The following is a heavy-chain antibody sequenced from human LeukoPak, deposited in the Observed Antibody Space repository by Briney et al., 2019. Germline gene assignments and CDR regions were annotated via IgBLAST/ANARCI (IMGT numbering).Heavy chain of an antibody. CDR2: INHSGST. D-gene: IGHD2-2*01. Sequence: SETLSLTCAVYGGSFSGYYWSWIRQPPGKWLEWIGEINHSGSTNYNPSLKSRVTISVDTSKKQFSLKLSSVTAADTAVYYCARSHCSSTSCYVRYWGQGTLVTVSS. V-gene: IGHV4-34*01. CDR1: GGSFSGYY. J-gene: IGHJ4*02. CDR3: ARSHCSSTSCYVRY.